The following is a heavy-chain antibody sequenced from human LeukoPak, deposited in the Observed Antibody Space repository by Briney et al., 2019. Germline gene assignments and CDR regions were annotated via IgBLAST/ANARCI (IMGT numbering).Heavy chain of an antibody. J-gene: IGHJ3*02. CDR1: GFTFSSYT. V-gene: IGHV3-21*01. CDR3: ASGARGAFDI. CDR2: ISSSSSYI. D-gene: IGHD1-26*01. Sequence: GGSLRLSCAASGFTFSSYTMNWVRQAPGKGLEWVSSISSSSSYIYYADSVKGRFTISRDNAKNSLYLQMNSLRAEDTAVYYCASGARGAFDIWGQGTMVTASS.